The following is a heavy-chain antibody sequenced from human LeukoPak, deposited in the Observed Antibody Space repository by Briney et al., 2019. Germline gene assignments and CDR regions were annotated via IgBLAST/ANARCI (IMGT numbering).Heavy chain of an antibody. CDR3: AREMTHYYRSGTSGNAFDI. D-gene: IGHD3-10*01. CDR2: IYHSGST. V-gene: IGHV4-30-2*01. J-gene: IGHJ3*02. Sequence: SETLSLTCAVSGGSISSGGYSWSWIRQPPGKGLEWIGYIYHSGSTYYNPSLKSRVTISVDTSKNQFSLKLSSVTAADTAVYYCAREMTHYYRSGTSGNAFDIWGQGTMVTVSS. CDR1: GGSISSGGYS.